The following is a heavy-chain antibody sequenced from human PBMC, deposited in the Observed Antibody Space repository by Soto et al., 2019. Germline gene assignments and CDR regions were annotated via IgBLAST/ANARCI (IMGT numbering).Heavy chain of an antibody. D-gene: IGHD5-18*01. CDR1: GFTFDEYA. CDR2: ISWNRGSI. CDR3: ARVNAAMVSFYYDYGMDL. Sequence: DVHLVESGGGLVQPGRSLRLSCAASGFTFDEYAMHWVRHVAGKGLEWVSGISWNRGSIGYADSGKGRLTISRDNVKNSLYLQTNSLTAEHTGPYYCARVNAAMVSFYYDYGMDLWGIWTTVTVSS. V-gene: IGHV3-9*01. J-gene: IGHJ6*04.